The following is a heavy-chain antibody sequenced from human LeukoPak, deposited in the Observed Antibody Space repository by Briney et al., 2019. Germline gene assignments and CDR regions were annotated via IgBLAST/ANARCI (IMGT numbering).Heavy chain of an antibody. D-gene: IGHD3-10*01. Sequence: GGSLRLSCAASGFTFSSYSMNWVRQAPGKGLEWVSSISSSSSYIYYADSVKGRFTTSRDNAKNSLYLQMNSLRAEDTAVYYCARDMVRGVIIYYFDYWGQGTLVTVSS. CDR1: GFTFSSYS. CDR3: ARDMVRGVIIYYFDY. V-gene: IGHV3-21*01. CDR2: ISSSSSYI. J-gene: IGHJ4*02.